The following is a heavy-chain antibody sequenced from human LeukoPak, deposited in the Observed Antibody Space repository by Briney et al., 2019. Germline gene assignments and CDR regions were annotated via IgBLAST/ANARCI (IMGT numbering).Heavy chain of an antibody. CDR3: ARDSTWLLDY. CDR2: IKEDGSVR. D-gene: IGHD6-19*01. CDR1: GFTFSSHW. V-gene: IGHV3-7*03. Sequence: GGSLRLSCTASGFTFSSHWMTWVRQSPEKGLEWVANIKEDGSVRYYVDSVKGRFTISRDNTKNALYLRMNSLRAGDTAVYFCARDSTWLLDYWGQGTLITVS. J-gene: IGHJ4*02.